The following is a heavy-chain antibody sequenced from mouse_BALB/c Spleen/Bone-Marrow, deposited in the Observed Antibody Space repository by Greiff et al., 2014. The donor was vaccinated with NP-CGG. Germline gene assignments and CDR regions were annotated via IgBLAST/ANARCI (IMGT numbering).Heavy chain of an antibody. V-gene: IGHV5-6*01. CDR3: TRREIYDERTAMDY. J-gene: IGHJ4*01. CDR2: ISSGGTNT. Sequence: EVQGVESGGDLVKPGGSLKLSCAASGFTFSSYGMSWVRQTPDKRLEWVATISSGGTNTYYPDSVKGRFTISRDNAKNTLYLQMSSLKSEDTAMYYCTRREIYDERTAMDYWGQGTSVTVSS. CDR1: GFTFSSYG. D-gene: IGHD2-12*01.